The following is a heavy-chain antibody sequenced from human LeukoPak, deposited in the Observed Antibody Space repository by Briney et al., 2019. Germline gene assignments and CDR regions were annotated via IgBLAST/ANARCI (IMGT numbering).Heavy chain of an antibody. J-gene: IGHJ6*02. CDR2: IWYDGNNQ. V-gene: IGHV3-33*01. Sequence: PGGSLRLSCAASGFTFSSYGMHWVRQAPGKGLEWVALIWYDGNNQVYADSVKGRFTISRDNSKNTLYLQMNSLRAENTAVYYCARIARSYSYYYGMDVWGRGTTVTVSS. CDR3: ARIARSYSYYYGMDV. CDR1: GFTFSSYG. D-gene: IGHD1-26*01.